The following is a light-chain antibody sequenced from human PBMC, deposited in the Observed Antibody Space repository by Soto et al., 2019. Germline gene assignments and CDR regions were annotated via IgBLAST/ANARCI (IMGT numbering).Light chain of an antibody. CDR1: QSVSSN. Sequence: EMVMTQSPATLSVSPGERATLSCRASQSVSSNLAWYQQRPDQAPRLLIYGACTRATAIPARFSGSGSGTECILAISSLQSEDFEVYYCQQYNDWPPLTFGGGTKVEIK. CDR2: GAC. V-gene: IGKV3-15*01. CDR3: QQYNDWPPLT. J-gene: IGKJ4*02.